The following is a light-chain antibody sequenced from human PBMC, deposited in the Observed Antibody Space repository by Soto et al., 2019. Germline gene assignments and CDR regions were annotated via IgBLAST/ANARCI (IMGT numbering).Light chain of an antibody. CDR2: KAS. V-gene: IGKV1-5*03. CDR3: QQYNFYSRT. J-gene: IGKJ1*01. Sequence: DIQMTQSPSTLSASVGDTVTTTCRASQSISSWLAWYQQKPGKAPKLLIYKASSLQSGVPSRFSGIGSGTEFTLTISSLQPDDFATYYCQQYNFYSRTFGQGTKVEIK. CDR1: QSISSW.